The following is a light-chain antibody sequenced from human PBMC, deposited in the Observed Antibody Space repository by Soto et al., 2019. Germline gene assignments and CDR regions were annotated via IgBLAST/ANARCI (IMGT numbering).Light chain of an antibody. Sequence: DIQMTQSASTLSASVGDRVTITCRASQSINSWLAWYQQKPGKAPKLLIYKASTLESGVPSRFSGSGSGTEFTLTISCLQPDDFATYYCQQYSSYSQFTFGPGTKVDIK. CDR1: QSINSW. CDR3: QQYSSYSQFT. V-gene: IGKV1-5*03. CDR2: KAS. J-gene: IGKJ3*01.